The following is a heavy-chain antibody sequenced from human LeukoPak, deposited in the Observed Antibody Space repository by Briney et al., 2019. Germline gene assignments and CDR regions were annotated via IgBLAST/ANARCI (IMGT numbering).Heavy chain of an antibody. D-gene: IGHD6-13*01. CDR3: ARVGHLAAAGTYDY. Sequence: SETLSLTCTVSGGSISSYYWSWIRQPPGKGLEWIGNIFYSGSPNYNPSLKSRVTISFDTSKNQFFLKLSSVTAADTAVYYCARVGHLAAAGTYDYWGQGTLVTVSS. J-gene: IGHJ4*02. CDR2: IFYSGSP. V-gene: IGHV4-59*08. CDR1: GGSISSYY.